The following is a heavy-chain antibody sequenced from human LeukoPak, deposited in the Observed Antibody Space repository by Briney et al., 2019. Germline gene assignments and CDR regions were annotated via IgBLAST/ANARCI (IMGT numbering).Heavy chain of an antibody. J-gene: IGHJ4*02. CDR2: IRSKANSYAT. CDR1: GFTFSGSA. CDR3: TRQDGVGGPLDY. D-gene: IGHD2-8*01. Sequence: GGSLRLSCAASGFTFSGSAMHWVRQASGKGLEWVGRIRSKANSYATAYAASVKGRFTISRDDSKNTAYLQMNSLKTEDTAVYYCTRQDGVGGPLDYWGQGTLVTVSP. V-gene: IGHV3-73*01.